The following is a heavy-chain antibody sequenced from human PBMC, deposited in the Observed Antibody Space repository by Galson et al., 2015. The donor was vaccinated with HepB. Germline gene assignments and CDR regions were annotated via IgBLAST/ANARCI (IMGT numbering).Heavy chain of an antibody. Sequence: SVKVSCKASGYTFTSYAMHWVRQAPGQRLEWMGWINAGNGNTKYSQKFQGRVTITRDTSASTAYMELSSLRSEDTAVYYCARDWTVSYGLDYWGQGTLVTVSS. CDR1: GYTFTSYA. CDR3: ARDWTVSYGLDY. D-gene: IGHD1-26*01. J-gene: IGHJ4*02. CDR2: INAGNGNT. V-gene: IGHV1-3*01.